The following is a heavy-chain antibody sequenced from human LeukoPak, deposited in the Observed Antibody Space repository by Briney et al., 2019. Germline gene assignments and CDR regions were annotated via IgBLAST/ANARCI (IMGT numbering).Heavy chain of an antibody. CDR3: ARDHSSSWRKYYYYYYMDV. Sequence: SETLPLTCTVSGGSISSSSYYWGWIRQPPGKGLEWIGSIYYSGSTYYNPSLKSRVTISVDTSKNQFSLKLSSVTAADTAVYYCARDHSSSWRKYYYYYYMDVWGKGTTVTVSS. CDR2: IYYSGST. V-gene: IGHV4-39*07. D-gene: IGHD6-6*01. J-gene: IGHJ6*03. CDR1: GGSISSSSYY.